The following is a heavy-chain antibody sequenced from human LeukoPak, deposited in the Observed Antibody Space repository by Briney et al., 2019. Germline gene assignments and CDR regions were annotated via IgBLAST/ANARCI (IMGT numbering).Heavy chain of an antibody. J-gene: IGHJ4*02. V-gene: IGHV1-58*01. CDR3: ARGGGGGNPFDY. D-gene: IGHD4-23*01. CDR2: IVVGSGNT. Sequence: SVKVSCKASGFTFTSSAVQWVRQARGQRLEWIGWIVVGSGNTNYAQKFQERVTITRDMSTSTAYMELSSLRSEDTAVYYCARGGGGGNPFDYWGQGTLVTVSS. CDR1: GFTFTSSA.